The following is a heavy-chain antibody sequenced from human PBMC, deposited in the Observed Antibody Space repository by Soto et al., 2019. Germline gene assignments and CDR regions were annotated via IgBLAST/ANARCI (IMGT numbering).Heavy chain of an antibody. CDR1: GYTFIGYY. D-gene: IGHD3-16*01. J-gene: IGHJ3*02. CDR3: ARELMKGGDDDAFDI. CDR2: INPNIGAT. V-gene: IGHV1-2*04. Sequence: QVQLVQSGAEVKKPGASVKVSCKASGYTFIGYYIHWVRQAPGQGLEWMGWINPNIGATNYAQKIQGWVTMTRDTSINTAYMELSRLKSDDTAVYFCARELMKGGDDDAFDIWGQGTMVTVSS.